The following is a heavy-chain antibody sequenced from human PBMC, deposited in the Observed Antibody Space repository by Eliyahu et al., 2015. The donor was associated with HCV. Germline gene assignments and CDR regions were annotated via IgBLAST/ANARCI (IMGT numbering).Heavy chain of an antibody. V-gene: IGHV3-72*01. CDR3: ACFIAGLPY. CDR1: XFIFSDXF. CDR2: TTNRADGYIT. D-gene: IGHD1-14*01. Sequence: EVQLVESGGGLVQPGGSLRLSXAPSXFIFSDXFMXXVXQAPGKGLEWIGRTTNRADGYITHYAASMKGRFTISRDDSQNSLYLQMNSLKAEDTALYYCACFIAGLPYWGQGTLVTVSS. J-gene: IGHJ4*02.